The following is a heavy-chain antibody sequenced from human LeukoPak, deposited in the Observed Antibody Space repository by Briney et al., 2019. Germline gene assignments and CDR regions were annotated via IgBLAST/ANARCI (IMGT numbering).Heavy chain of an antibody. V-gene: IGHV4-59*12. D-gene: IGHD2-21*01. CDR1: GGSISSYY. J-gene: IGHJ6*03. Sequence: SETLSLTCTVSGGSISSYYWSWIRQPPGKGLEWIGYIYYSGSTNYNPSLKSRVTISVDTSKNQFSLKLSSVTAADTAVYYCARGLPSPIPMDVWGKGTTVTVSS. CDR2: IYYSGST. CDR3: ARGLPSPIPMDV.